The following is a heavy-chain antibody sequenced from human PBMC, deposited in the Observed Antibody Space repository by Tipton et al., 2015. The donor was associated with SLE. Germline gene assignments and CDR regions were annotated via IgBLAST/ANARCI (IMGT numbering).Heavy chain of an antibody. CDR3: ARGTLEREPFIYFDY. D-gene: IGHD1-26*01. V-gene: IGHV3-30-3*01. J-gene: IGHJ4*02. Sequence: SLRLSCAASGFTFSSYAMHWVRQAPGKGLEWVAVISYDGSNKYYADSVKGRFTISRDNSKNTLYLQMNSLRAEDTAVYYCARGTLEREPFIYFDYWGQGTLVTVSS. CDR2: ISYDGSNK. CDR1: GFTFSSYA.